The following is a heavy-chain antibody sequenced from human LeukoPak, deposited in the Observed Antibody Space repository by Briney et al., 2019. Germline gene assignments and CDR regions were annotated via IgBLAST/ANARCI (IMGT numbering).Heavy chain of an antibody. CDR1: GFTFSSYG. Sequence: GGSLRLSCAASGFTFSSYGMHWARQAPGKGLEWVAVISYDGSNKYYADSVKGRFTISRDNSKNTLYLQMSSLRAEDTAVYYCAKPDDAFDIWGQGTMVTVSS. J-gene: IGHJ3*02. CDR3: AKPDDAFDI. CDR2: ISYDGSNK. V-gene: IGHV3-30*18.